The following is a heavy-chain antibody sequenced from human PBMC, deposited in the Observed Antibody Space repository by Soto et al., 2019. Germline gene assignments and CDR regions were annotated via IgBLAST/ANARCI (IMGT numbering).Heavy chain of an antibody. Sequence: SGPTLVNPTQTLTLTCTFSGFSLSTSGMCVSWIRQPPGKALEWLALIDWDDDKYYSTSLKTRLTISKDTSKNQVVLTMTNMDPVDTATYYCARDRGIAAAGYYYYYGMDVWGQGTTVTVSS. J-gene: IGHJ6*02. CDR2: IDWDDDK. CDR3: ARDRGIAAAGYYYYYGMDV. V-gene: IGHV2-70*01. D-gene: IGHD6-13*01. CDR1: GFSLSTSGMC.